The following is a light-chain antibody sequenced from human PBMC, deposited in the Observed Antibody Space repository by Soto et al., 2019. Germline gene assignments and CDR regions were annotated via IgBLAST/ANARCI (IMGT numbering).Light chain of an antibody. J-gene: IGKJ2*01. Sequence: EIVMTQSPATLSVSPGEKATLSCRASQSVSSNLAWYQQNTGQAPRLLIYGASTRATGIPARFSGSGSGTEFTLTISSLQSEDFAVYYCQQYNNWPYTFGQGTKLEIK. CDR1: QSVSSN. V-gene: IGKV3-15*01. CDR3: QQYNNWPYT. CDR2: GAS.